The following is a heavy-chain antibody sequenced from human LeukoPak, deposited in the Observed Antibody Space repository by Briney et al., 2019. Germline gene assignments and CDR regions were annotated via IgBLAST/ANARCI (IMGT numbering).Heavy chain of an antibody. CDR1: GGSISRGSYY. V-gene: IGHV4-61*02. J-gene: IGHJ3*02. D-gene: IGHD1-26*01. CDR2: IYTSGSI. CDR3: ARDGDSAAFDI. Sequence: SETLSLTCTVSGGSISRGSYYWSWIRQPAGKGLEWIGRIYTSGSINYNPSLKSRVTISVDTSKNQFSLKLSSVTAADTAIYYCARDGDSAAFDIWGQGTMVTVSS.